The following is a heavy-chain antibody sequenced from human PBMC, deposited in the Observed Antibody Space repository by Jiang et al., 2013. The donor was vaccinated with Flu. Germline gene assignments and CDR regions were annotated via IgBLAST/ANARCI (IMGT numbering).Heavy chain of an antibody. D-gene: IGHD3-3*01. CDR2: ITGSGDIT. J-gene: IGHJ3*02. CDR1: RFTFNNFA. Sequence: VQLLESGGGLVQPGGSLRLSCAASRFTFNNFAMSWVRQAPGKGLEWVSAITGSGDITYYADSVKGRFTISRDNSKNTLYLHMNSLRADDTAVYYCAKDGYYDFWSGFGVFDIWGQGTMATSLQ. V-gene: IGHV3-23*01. CDR3: AKDGYYDFWSGFGVFDI.